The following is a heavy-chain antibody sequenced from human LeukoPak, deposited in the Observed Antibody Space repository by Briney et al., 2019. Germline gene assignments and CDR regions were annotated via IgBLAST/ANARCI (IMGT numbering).Heavy chain of an antibody. J-gene: IGHJ4*02. V-gene: IGHV3-21*01. Sequence: GGSLRLSCTASGFTFSSYSMNWVRQAPGKGLEWVSSITSSSSYIYYTDSVKGRFTISRDNAKNSLYLQMNSLRAEDTAVYYCARDSGSYSSSWSDYWGQVTPGTVSS. D-gene: IGHD6-13*01. CDR3: ARDSGSYSSSWSDY. CDR1: GFTFSSYS. CDR2: ITSSSSYI.